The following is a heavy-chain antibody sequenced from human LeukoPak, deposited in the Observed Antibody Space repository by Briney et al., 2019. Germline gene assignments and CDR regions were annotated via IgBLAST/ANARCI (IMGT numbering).Heavy chain of an antibody. Sequence: GESLKISCKGSGYSFTSYWIGWVRQMPGKGLEWMGIIYLGDSDTRYSPSFQGQVTISADKSISTAYLQWSSLKASDTAMYYCAKSNPYCSSTSCYPDWFDPWGQGTLVTVSS. J-gene: IGHJ5*02. CDR1: GYSFTSYW. CDR3: AKSNPYCSSTSCYPDWFDP. CDR2: IYLGDSDT. D-gene: IGHD2-2*01. V-gene: IGHV5-51*01.